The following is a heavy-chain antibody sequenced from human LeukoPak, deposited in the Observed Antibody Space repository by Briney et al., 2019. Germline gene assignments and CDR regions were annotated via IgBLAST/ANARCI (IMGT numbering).Heavy chain of an antibody. D-gene: IGHD1-1*01. V-gene: IGHV3-21*01. CDR2: ISSNSSYI. Sequence: GGSLRLSCAASGFTFSSYSMNWVRQAPGKGLEWVSSISSNSSYIYYADSVKGRFTISRDNAKNSLYLQMNSLRAEDTAVYYCARDGSGTTAAFDIWGQGTMVTVSS. J-gene: IGHJ3*02. CDR1: GFTFSSYS. CDR3: ARDGSGTTAAFDI.